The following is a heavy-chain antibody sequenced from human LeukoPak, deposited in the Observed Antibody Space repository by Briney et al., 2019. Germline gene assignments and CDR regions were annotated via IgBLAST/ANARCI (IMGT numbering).Heavy chain of an antibody. Sequence: SQTLSLTCAISGDSVSSNSAAWNWIRQSPSRGLEWLGRTYYRSKWYNDYAVSAKSRITVNPDTSKNQFSLQLNSVAPEDTAVYYCSRDGGHSYGYFDYWGQGTLVTVSS. CDR1: GDSVSSNSAA. CDR2: TYYRSKWYN. CDR3: SRDGGHSYGYFDY. V-gene: IGHV6-1*01. D-gene: IGHD5-18*01. J-gene: IGHJ4*02.